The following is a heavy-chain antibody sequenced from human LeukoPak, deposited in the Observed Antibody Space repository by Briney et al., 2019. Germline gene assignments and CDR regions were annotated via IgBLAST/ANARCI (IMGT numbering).Heavy chain of an antibody. D-gene: IGHD5-24*01. CDR3: ARDNLEYNWFDP. J-gene: IGHJ5*02. Sequence: SVKVSCKASGGTFSSYAISWVRQAPGQGLEWMGGIIPIFGTANYAQKFQGRVTITADKSTSTAYMELSSLRSDDTAVYYCARDNLEYNWFDPWGQGTLVTVSS. CDR1: GGTFSSYA. V-gene: IGHV1-69*06. CDR2: IIPIFGTA.